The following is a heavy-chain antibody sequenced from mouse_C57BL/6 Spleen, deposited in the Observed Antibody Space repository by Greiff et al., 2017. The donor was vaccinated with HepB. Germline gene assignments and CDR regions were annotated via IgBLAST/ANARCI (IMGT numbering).Heavy chain of an antibody. CDR1: GFNIKDDY. Sequence: EVKLMESGAELVRPGASVKLSCTASGFNIKDDYMHWVKQRPEQGLEWIGRIDPEDGDTEYAPKFQGKATMPADTSSNTAYLQLSSLTYEDTAVYYCTTVSITTVGAPYYYAMGCWGKGASVSVSS. D-gene: IGHD1-1*01. CDR3: TTVSITTVGAPYYYAMGC. CDR2: IDPEDGDT. J-gene: IGHJ4*01. V-gene: IGHV14-1*01.